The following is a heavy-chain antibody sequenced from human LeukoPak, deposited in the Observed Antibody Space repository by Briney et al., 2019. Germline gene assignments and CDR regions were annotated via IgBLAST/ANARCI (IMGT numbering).Heavy chain of an antibody. V-gene: IGHV3-33*01. Sequence: GGSLRLSCAASGFTFSSYGMHWVRQAPGKGLEWVAVIWYDGTNKYYADSVKGRFTISRDSSKNTLYLLMNSLRAEDTAVYYCARAAYDSSGYLTLWGQGTLVTVSS. CDR3: ARAAYDSSGYLTL. CDR1: GFTFSSYG. J-gene: IGHJ4*02. D-gene: IGHD3-22*01. CDR2: IWYDGTNK.